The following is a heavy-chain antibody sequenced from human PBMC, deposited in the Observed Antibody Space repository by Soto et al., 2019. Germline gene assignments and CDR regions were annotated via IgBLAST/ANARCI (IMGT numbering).Heavy chain of an antibody. D-gene: IGHD3-22*01. CDR1: GFSLSTSGVG. V-gene: IGHV2-5*02. J-gene: IGHJ4*02. CDR2: IYWDDDK. Sequence: QITLKESGPTLVKPTQTLTLTCTFSGFSLSTSGVGVGWIRQPPGKALEWLALIYWDDDKRYSPSLKSRLTITKXPXXXQXLLTMTNMDPVDTATYYCAHWYYYDSSGYYRYYFDYWGQGTLVTVSS. CDR3: AHWYYYDSSGYYRYYFDY.